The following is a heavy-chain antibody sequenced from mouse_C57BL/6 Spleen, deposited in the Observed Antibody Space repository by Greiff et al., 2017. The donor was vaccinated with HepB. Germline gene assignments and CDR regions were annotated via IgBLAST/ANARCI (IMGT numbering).Heavy chain of an antibody. Sequence: VQLQQPGAELVRPGPSVKLSCKASGYTFTSYWMHWVKQRPGQGLEWIGVIDPSDSYTNYNQKFKGKATLTVDTSSSTAYMQLSSLTSEDSAVYYCARRRSSYWYFDVWGTGTTVTVSS. J-gene: IGHJ1*03. V-gene: IGHV1-59*01. CDR1: GYTFTSYW. CDR2: IDPSDSYT. D-gene: IGHD1-1*01. CDR3: ARRRSSYWYFDV.